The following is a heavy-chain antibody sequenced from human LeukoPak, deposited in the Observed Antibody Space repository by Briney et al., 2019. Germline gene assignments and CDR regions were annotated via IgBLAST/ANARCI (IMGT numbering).Heavy chain of an antibody. D-gene: IGHD5-18*01. CDR2: ISGGDGST. V-gene: IGHV3-23*01. CDR3: ARDGSGYSYSYRYYYYYMDV. Sequence: GGSLRLSCAASGFTFSSYAMSWVRQAPGKGLEWVSTISGGDGSTYYADSVKGRFTISRDNSKNTLYLQMNSLRAEDTAVYYCARDGSGYSYSYRYYYYYMDVWGKGTTVTVSS. CDR1: GFTFSSYA. J-gene: IGHJ6*03.